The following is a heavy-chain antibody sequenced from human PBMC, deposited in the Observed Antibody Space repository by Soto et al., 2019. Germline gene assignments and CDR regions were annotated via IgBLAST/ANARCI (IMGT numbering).Heavy chain of an antibody. J-gene: IGHJ4*02. V-gene: IGHV3-23*01. CDR1: GFTFRSYA. CDR3: ARSGREYTYGFVDYSGY. Sequence: EVQLLESGGGLVQPGGSLRLSCEVSGFTFRSYAMFWVRQAPGKGLEWVSAISGTGGATDYADSVKGRFTISRDNSKNTVFLQMKSLRVEDTALYFCARSGREYTYGFVDYSGYWGQGSLVSVS. D-gene: IGHD5-18*01. CDR2: ISGTGGAT.